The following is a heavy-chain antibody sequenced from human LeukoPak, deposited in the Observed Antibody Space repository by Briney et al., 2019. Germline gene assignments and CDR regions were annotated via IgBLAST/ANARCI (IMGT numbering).Heavy chain of an antibody. CDR3: ARQYSGSYFNYFDY. CDR1: GDSISSYY. J-gene: IGHJ4*02. CDR2: IYYSGST. V-gene: IGHV4-59*08. D-gene: IGHD1-26*01. Sequence: KPSETLSLTCTVSGDSISSYYWSWIRQPPGKGLEWIGYIYYSGSTNYNPSLKSRVTISVDTSKNQFSLKLSSVTAADTAVYYCARQYSGSYFNYFDYWGQGTLVTVSS.